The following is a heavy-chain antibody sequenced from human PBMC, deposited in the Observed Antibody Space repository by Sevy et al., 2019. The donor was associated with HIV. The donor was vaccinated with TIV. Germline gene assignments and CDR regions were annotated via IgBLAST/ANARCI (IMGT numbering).Heavy chain of an antibody. D-gene: IGHD1-26*01. CDR3: AGDGTYSDPARYHYSYMDV. J-gene: IGHJ6*03. CDR1: GYSFISYG. V-gene: IGHV1-18*01. Sequence: ASVKVSCKASGYSFISYGINWVRQAPGQGLEWMGWISPNNGYTTSAQKFQDRVTLTTDTSTSTAYMELRSLRSDDTAVYYCAGDGTYSDPARYHYSYMDVWGKGTTVTVSS. CDR2: ISPNNGYT.